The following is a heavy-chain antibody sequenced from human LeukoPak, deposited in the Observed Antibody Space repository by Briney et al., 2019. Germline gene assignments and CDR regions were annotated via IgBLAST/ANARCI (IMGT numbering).Heavy chain of an antibody. CDR2: INPNSGGT. D-gene: IGHD3-3*01. V-gene: IGHV1-2*02. J-gene: IGHJ4*02. CDR3: ARESFWSGYCRLYYFDY. Sequence: ASVKVSCKASGYTFTGYYMHWVRQAPGQGLEWMGWINPNSGGTNYAQKFQGRVTMTRDTSISTAYMELSRLRSDDTAVYYCARESFWSGYCRLYYFDYWGQGTLVTVSS. CDR1: GYTFTGYY.